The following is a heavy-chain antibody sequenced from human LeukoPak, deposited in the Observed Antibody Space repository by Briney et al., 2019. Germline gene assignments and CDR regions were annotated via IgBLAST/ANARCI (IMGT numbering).Heavy chain of an antibody. D-gene: IGHD5-24*01. CDR2: IYYSGST. CDR3: ATRVEMATILDY. Sequence: SETLSLTCTVSGGSISSSSYYWGWIRQPPGKGLEWIGSIYYSGSTYYNPSLKSRVTISVDTSKNQFSLKLSSVTAADTAVYYCATRVEMATILDYWGQGPLVTVSS. J-gene: IGHJ4*02. V-gene: IGHV4-39*01. CDR1: GGSISSSSYY.